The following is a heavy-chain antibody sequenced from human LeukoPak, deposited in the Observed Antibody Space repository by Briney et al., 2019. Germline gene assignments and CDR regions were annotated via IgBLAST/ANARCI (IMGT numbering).Heavy chain of an antibody. CDR2: IYPGDSDT. CDR3: ARSYGDYLIDY. J-gene: IGHJ4*02. CDR1: GYSFSSYW. Sequence: GESLKISCKGSGYSFSSYWIGWVRQMPGKGLEWMGIIYPGDSDTRYSPSFQGQVTISADRSITTAYVQWSSLQASDTAMYYCARSYGDYLIDYWGQGTLVTVSS. V-gene: IGHV5-51*01. D-gene: IGHD4-17*01.